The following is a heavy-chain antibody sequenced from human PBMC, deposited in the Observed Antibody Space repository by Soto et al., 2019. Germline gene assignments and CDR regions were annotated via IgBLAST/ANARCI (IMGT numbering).Heavy chain of an antibody. CDR2: MNSDGSTT. CDR3: ATAEVDY. V-gene: IGHV3-74*01. J-gene: IGHJ4*02. CDR1: GFTFANHW. Sequence: GSLRLSCAVSGFTFANHWMHWVRQAPGKGLEWVSRMNSDGSTTGYADSVKGRFTVSRDNAKNTLYLQMNSLRAEDTAVYYCATAEVDYWGPGTLVTVSS.